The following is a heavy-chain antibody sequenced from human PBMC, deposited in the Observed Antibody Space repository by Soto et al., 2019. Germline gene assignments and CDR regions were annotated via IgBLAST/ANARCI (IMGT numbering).Heavy chain of an antibody. D-gene: IGHD3-16*01. V-gene: IGHV3-23*01. CDR1: DFLVSNHA. J-gene: IGHJ6*03. CDR3: ARGESDYYYYYMDV. Sequence: EVQLLESGGGFVRPGGSLRLSCAVSDFLVSNHAMSWVRQAPGKGLQWVSTIAGTGGSTYYLDSVRGRFTISTDKAKTTLYLNMNILRDDDTAIYYCARGESDYYYYYMDVWGKGTPVTVSS. CDR2: IAGTGGST.